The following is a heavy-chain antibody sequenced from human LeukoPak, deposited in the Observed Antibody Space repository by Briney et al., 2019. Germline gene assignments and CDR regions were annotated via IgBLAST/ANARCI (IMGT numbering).Heavy chain of an antibody. J-gene: IGHJ4*02. V-gene: IGHV3-23*01. CDR1: GFSVSSFG. Sequence: GGSLRLSCAVSGFSVSSFGMSWVRQAPGKGLEGISAISLNGETTWYADSVKGRVIISSYNSKNTLYLQLTSLKAEDTAVYYRAQGLSSGWYPYWGQGSLVSVPS. CDR2: ISLNGETT. CDR3: AQGLSSGWYPY. D-gene: IGHD6-19*01.